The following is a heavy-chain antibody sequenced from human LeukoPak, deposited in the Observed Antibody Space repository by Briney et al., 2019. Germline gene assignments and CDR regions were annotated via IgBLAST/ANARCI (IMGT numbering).Heavy chain of an antibody. D-gene: IGHD3-22*01. Sequence: GSLRLSCAASGFTFSSYAMSWVRQAPGKGLEWVSAISGSGGSTYYADSVKGRFTISRDNSKNTLYLQMNSLRAEDTAVYYCARHAMIVVAADYWGQGTLVTVSS. J-gene: IGHJ4*02. CDR2: ISGSGGST. CDR3: ARHAMIVVAADY. V-gene: IGHV3-23*01. CDR1: GFTFSSYA.